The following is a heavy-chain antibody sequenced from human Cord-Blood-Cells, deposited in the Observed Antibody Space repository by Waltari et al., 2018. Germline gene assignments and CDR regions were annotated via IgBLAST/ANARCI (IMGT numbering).Heavy chain of an antibody. CDR1: GGPLSSRSYY. Sequence: QLQLQESGPGLVKRSETLSLTCTVYGGPLSSRSYYWGWIRQPPGKGLEWIGSIYYSGSTYYNPSLKSLVTISVDTSKNQFSLKLSSVTAADTAVYYCASDRRGRFDYWGQGTLVTVSS. J-gene: IGHJ4*02. CDR3: ASDRRGRFDY. CDR2: IYYSGST. V-gene: IGHV4-39*01.